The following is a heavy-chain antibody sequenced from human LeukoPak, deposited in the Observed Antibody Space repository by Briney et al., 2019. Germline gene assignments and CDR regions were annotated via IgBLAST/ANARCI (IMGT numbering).Heavy chain of an antibody. V-gene: IGHV3-23*01. Sequence: PGGSLRLSCAASGFTFSSYAMSWVRQAPGKGLEWDSGITGSGINTQSADSVKGRFTISRDNSKNMLSLQMDSLRAEDTAVYYCATHPYCSGGSCQLNYYYYIDVWGKGTTVTVSS. CDR3: ATHPYCSGGSCQLNYYYYIDV. CDR2: ITGSGINT. CDR1: GFTFSSYA. J-gene: IGHJ6*03. D-gene: IGHD2-15*01.